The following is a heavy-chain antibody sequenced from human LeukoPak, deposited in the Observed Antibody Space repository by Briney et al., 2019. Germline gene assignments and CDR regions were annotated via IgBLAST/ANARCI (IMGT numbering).Heavy chain of an antibody. J-gene: IGHJ5*01. CDR2: ISSSSSSTI. CDR3: AKDRPNYYESNGHYYRRDGDS. Sequence: GGSLRLSCAASGFTFSSYGMQWVRQAPGKGLEWVSYISSSSSSTIYYADSVKGRFTISRDNAKNSLYLQMNSLRAEDTATYYCAKDRPNYYESNGHYYRRDGDSWGQGTLVTVSS. V-gene: IGHV3-48*01. CDR1: GFTFSSYG. D-gene: IGHD3-22*01.